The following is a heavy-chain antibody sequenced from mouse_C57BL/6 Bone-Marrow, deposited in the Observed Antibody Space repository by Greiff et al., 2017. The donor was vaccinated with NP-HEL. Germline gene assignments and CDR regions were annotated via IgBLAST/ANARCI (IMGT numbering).Heavy chain of an antibody. Sequence: QVQLQQPGAELVKPGASVKMSCKASGYTFTSYWITWVKQRPGQGLEWIGDIYPGSGSTNYNEKFKSKATLTVDTSSSTAYMQLSSLTSEDSAVYYCAMRTYYSNYFDYWGQGTTLTVSS. J-gene: IGHJ2*01. CDR2: IYPGSGST. CDR1: GYTFTSYW. V-gene: IGHV1-55*01. D-gene: IGHD2-5*01. CDR3: AMRTYYSNYFDY.